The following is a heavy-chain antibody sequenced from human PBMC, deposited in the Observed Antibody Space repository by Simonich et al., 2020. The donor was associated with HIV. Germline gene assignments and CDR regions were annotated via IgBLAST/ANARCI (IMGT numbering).Heavy chain of an antibody. J-gene: IGHJ1*01. V-gene: IGHV1-18*01. CDR1: GYTFTRYG. Sequence: QVQLVQSGSEFKKPGASVKVSCKAFGYTFTRYGINGVRPAPGQGLEWRGWNSTDKTKPNYAQKLQDRDTMPADTSTSTAYIDLRSLRSDDTAVYDLARDPEPLVRAEYFQHWGQGTLVTVSS. CDR3: ARDPEPLVRAEYFQH. CDR2: NSTDKTKP. D-gene: IGHD6-6*01.